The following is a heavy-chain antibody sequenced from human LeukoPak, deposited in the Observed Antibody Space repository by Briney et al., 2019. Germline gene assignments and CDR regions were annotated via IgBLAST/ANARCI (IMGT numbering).Heavy chain of an antibody. CDR3: ARVCRLGYCSSTSCPYYYYYYMDV. CDR2: FDPEDGET. CDR1: GYTLPELS. J-gene: IGHJ6*03. V-gene: IGHV1-24*01. Sequence: ASVKVSCKVSGYTLPELSMHWVRQAPGKGLEWMGGFDPEDGETIYAQKFQGRVTMTEDTSTDTAYMELSSLRSEDTAVYYCARVCRLGYCSSTSCPYYYYYYMDVWGKGTTVTVSS. D-gene: IGHD2-2*01.